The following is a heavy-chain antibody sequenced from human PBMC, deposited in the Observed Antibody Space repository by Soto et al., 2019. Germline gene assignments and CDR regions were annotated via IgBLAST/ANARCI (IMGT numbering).Heavy chain of an antibody. V-gene: IGHV1-18*01. CDR1: GYTFTSYG. J-gene: IGHJ4*02. CDR3: ARDLGGSYYAPVDY. D-gene: IGHD1-26*01. Sequence: QVQLVQSGAEVKKPGASVKVSCKASGYTFTSYGISWVRQAPGQGLEWMGWISAYNGNTKYAQKFQGRVTMTTDTXPSTAYMELRSLRSDDTAVYYCARDLGGSYYAPVDYWGQGTLVTVSS. CDR2: ISAYNGNT.